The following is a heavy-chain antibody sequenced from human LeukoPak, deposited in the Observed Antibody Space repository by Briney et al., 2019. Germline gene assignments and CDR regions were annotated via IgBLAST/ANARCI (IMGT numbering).Heavy chain of an antibody. V-gene: IGHV3-30*18. J-gene: IGHJ4*02. CDR1: GFTFSSYG. CDR3: AKVDVVVAATHFDY. CDR2: ISYDGNNK. D-gene: IGHD2-15*01. Sequence: PGRSLRLSCAASGFTFSSYGMHWVRQAPGKGPEWVAVISYDGNNKYYADSVKGRFTISRDNSKNTLYLQMNSLRAEDTAVYYCAKVDVVVAATHFDYWGQGTLVTVSS.